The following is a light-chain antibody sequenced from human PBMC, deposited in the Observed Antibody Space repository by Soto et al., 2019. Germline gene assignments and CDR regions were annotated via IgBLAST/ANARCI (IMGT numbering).Light chain of an antibody. V-gene: IGLV1-40*01. CDR3: QSYDSSLSGSV. J-gene: IGLJ3*02. Sequence: QSVLTQPPSVSGAPGQRVTISCTGSSSNIGAGYDVHWYQQLPGTAPKLLIYGNSNRTSGVPYRFSGSKSGTSASLAITGLQAEDEADYYCQSYDSSLSGSVFGGGTKLTVL. CDR2: GNS. CDR1: SSNIGAGYD.